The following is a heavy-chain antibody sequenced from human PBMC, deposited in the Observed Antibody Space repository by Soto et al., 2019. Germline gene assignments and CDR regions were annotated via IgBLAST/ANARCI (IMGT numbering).Heavy chain of an antibody. CDR1: GGTISSYA. CDR2: IIPIFGTA. V-gene: IGHV1-69*13. Sequence: SVTVSCKASGGTISSYAISWVRQAPGQGLEWMGGIIPIFGTANYAQKFQGRVTITADESTSTAYMELSSLRSEDTAVYYCARGSRPTQNWFDPWGQGTLVTAPQ. J-gene: IGHJ5*02. CDR3: ARGSRPTQNWFDP. D-gene: IGHD6-6*01.